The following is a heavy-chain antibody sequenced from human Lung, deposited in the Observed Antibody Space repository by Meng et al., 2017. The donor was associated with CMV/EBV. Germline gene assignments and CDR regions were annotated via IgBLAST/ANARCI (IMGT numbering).Heavy chain of an antibody. CDR2: LYYSGST. J-gene: IGHJ4*02. D-gene: IGHD3-10*01. V-gene: IGHV4-39*01. CDR3: ARHHTYYFASGPNYYCDY. Sequence: SETLSLTCTVSGGSISSTYYYWGWIRQPPGRGLEWIGSLYYSGSTYYNPSLKSRVTVSVDTSKNQFSLKLTSVTAADTAIYYCARHHTYYFASGPNYYCDYWGQGTLVTVSS. CDR1: GGSISSTYYY.